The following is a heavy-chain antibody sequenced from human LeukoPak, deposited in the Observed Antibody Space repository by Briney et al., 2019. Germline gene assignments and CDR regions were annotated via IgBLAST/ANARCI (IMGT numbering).Heavy chain of an antibody. Sequence: GVSLRLSCAASGFIFSSYAMICVRQAPGKALEGVSSMICSGGSTYYADSVKGRFTISRDNSKNSLYLQINSLRAEDTAVYYCARVVPGNGRSWDSFDYWGQGTLVTVSS. V-gene: IGHV3-23*01. CDR3: ARVVPGNGRSWDSFDY. D-gene: IGHD6-13*01. CDR2: MICSGGST. J-gene: IGHJ4*02. CDR1: GFIFSSYA.